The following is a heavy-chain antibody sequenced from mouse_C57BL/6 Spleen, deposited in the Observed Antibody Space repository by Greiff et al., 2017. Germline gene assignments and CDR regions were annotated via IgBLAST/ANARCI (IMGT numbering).Heavy chain of an antibody. CDR1: GYTFTGYW. J-gene: IGHJ2*01. CDR2: IFPGSGST. Sequence: VQLQQPGAELVKPGASVKLSCKATGYTFTGYWIEWVKQRPGHGLEWIGEIFPGSGSTNYNEKFKGKATFTAETSSNTAYMQLSSLTPEDSAIYYCAIQYYSNCGYFDYWGQGTTLTVSS. V-gene: IGHV1-9*01. CDR3: AIQYYSNCGYFDY. D-gene: IGHD2-5*01.